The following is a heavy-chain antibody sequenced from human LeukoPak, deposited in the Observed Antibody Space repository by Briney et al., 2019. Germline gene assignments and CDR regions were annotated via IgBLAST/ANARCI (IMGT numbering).Heavy chain of an antibody. CDR2: IIPIFGTA. CDR1: GGTFSSYA. J-gene: IGHJ3*02. Sequence: GSPVKVSCKASGGTFSSYAISWVRQAPGQGLEWMGGIIPIFGTANYAQKFQGRVTITADTSTSTTYVEVTSLKSEDTAMYYCARGVLLDTFDIWGQGTMVTVSS. CDR3: ARGVLLDTFDI. V-gene: IGHV1-69*06. D-gene: IGHD3-10*01.